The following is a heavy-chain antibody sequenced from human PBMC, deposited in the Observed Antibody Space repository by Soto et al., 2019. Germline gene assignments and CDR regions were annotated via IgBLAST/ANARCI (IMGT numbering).Heavy chain of an antibody. Sequence: GVPVKGACKASGYTMTRDYMHWVRQAPGEGLEWMGIINPSGGSTSYAQKFQGRVTMTRDTSTSTVYLDLSSLRSEATALFYCARPFAAAGLGFGYWDQRTLGAVSS. CDR3: ARPFAAAGLGFGY. J-gene: IGHJ4*02. CDR2: INPSGGST. V-gene: IGHV1-46*01. CDR1: GYTMTRDY. D-gene: IGHD6-13*01.